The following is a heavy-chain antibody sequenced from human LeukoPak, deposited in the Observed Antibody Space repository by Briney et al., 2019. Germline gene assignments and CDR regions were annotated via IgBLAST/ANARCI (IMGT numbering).Heavy chain of an antibody. J-gene: IGHJ4*02. CDR3: AGDPAIYYESDYYFDN. V-gene: IGHV1-2*02. D-gene: IGHD3-22*01. Sequence: ASVKVSCRASGYTFTGYYMHWMRQAPGQGLEWMGWINPSTGGTNYAQKFQGRVTMTRDMSITTAYMELTSLRSDDTAVYYRAGDPAIYYESDYYFDNWGQGTLVTVSS. CDR2: INPSTGGT. CDR1: GYTFTGYY.